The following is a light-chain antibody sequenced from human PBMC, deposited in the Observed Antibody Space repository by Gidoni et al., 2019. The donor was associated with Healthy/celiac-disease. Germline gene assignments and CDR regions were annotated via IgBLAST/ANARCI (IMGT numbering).Light chain of an antibody. V-gene: IGLV2-23*01. J-gene: IGLJ3*02. CDR3: CSYAGSSTWV. Sequence: QSALTPPASVSGSPGPSITISCTGTSSDVGSYNLVSWYQQHPGKAPKLMIYEGSKRPSGVSNRFSGSKSGNTASLTISGLQAEDEAHYYCCSYAGSSTWVFGGGTKLTVL. CDR1: SSDVGSYNL. CDR2: EGS.